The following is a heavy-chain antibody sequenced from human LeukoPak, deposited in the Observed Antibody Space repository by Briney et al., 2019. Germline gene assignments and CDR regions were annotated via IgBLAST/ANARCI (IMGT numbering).Heavy chain of an antibody. J-gene: IGHJ4*02. CDR3: AKVSTYSSGWYTD. Sequence: PGGSLRLSCAASGFTFSSYGMHWVRQAPGKGLEWVAVIWYDGSNKYYADSVKGRFTISRDNSKNTLYLQMNSLRAEDTAVYYCAKVSTYSSGWYTDWGQGTLVTVSS. CDR2: IWYDGSNK. CDR1: GFTFSSYG. V-gene: IGHV3-33*06. D-gene: IGHD6-19*01.